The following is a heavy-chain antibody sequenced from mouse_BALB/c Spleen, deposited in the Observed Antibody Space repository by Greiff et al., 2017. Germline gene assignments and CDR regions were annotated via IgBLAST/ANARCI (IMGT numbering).Heavy chain of an antibody. J-gene: IGHJ4*01. CDR2: INPGSGGT. Sequence: QVQLQQSGAELVRPGTSVKVSCKASGYAFTNYLIEWVKQRPGQGLEWIGVINPGSGGTNYNEKFKGKATLTADKSSSTAYMQLSSLTSDDSAVYFCARGSNFYAMDYWGQGTSVTVSS. V-gene: IGHV1-54*03. D-gene: IGHD2-5*01. CDR3: ARGSNFYAMDY. CDR1: GYAFTNYL.